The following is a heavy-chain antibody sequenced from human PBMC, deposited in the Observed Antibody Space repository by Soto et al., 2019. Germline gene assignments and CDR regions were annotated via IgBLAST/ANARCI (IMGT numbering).Heavy chain of an antibody. V-gene: IGHV3-48*02. D-gene: IGHD3-9*01. CDR1: GFTFSSYS. CDR3: ARLTGYLPPVYYYGMDV. CDR2: ISSSSSTI. Sequence: SLRLSCAASGFTFSSYSMNWVRQAPGKGLEWVSYISSSSSTIYYADSVKGRFTISRDNAKNSLYLQMNSLRDEDTAVYYCARLTGYLPPVYYYGMDVWGQGTTVTVSS. J-gene: IGHJ6*02.